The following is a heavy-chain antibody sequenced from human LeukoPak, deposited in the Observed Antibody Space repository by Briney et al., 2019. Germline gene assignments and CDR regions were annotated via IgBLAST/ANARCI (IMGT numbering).Heavy chain of an antibody. J-gene: IGHJ4*02. CDR2: MNPNSGNT. CDR3: ARRFYDNLTGHTWYDY. CDR1: GYTFTSYD. V-gene: IGHV1-8*01. Sequence: ASVKVSCKASGYTFTSYDINWMRQAPGQGLEWVGWMNPNSGNTGYAQTFQGKLTMTRNTSIKTAYMELSSLRSEDTAVYYCARRFYDNLTGHTWYDYWGQGTLVTVSS. D-gene: IGHD3-9*01.